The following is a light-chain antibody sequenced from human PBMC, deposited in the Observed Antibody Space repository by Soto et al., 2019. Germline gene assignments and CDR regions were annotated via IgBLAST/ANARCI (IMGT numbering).Light chain of an antibody. V-gene: IGKV3-20*01. CDR2: GAS. CDR3: RHYDHAPHT. Sequence: EIVLTQSPVTLYLIPGDGATLSCRASQSVRSGSLAWSQQKPGQAHRHLIYGASSRATHISDKFSGSGYGTDFILTISGLDGEGFGDYYCRHYDHAPHTFGQETNLEIK. CDR1: QSVRSGS. J-gene: IGKJ2*01.